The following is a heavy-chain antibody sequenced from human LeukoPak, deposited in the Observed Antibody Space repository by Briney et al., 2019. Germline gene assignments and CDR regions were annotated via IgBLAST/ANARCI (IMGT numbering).Heavy chain of an antibody. CDR3: ARGRNYYGSGSYYTTYYYYYYMDV. CDR1: GYTFTSYD. V-gene: IGHV1-8*03. J-gene: IGHJ6*03. Sequence: GSVKVSCKASGYTFTSYDINWVRQATGQGLEWMGWMNPNSGNTGYAQKFQGRVTITRNTSISTAYMELSSLRSEDTAVYYCARGRNYYGSGSYYTTYYYYYYMDVWGKGTTVTVSS. D-gene: IGHD3-10*01. CDR2: MNPNSGNT.